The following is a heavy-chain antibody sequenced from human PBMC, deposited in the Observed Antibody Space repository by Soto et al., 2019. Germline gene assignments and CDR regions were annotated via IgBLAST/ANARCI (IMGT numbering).Heavy chain of an antibody. Sequence: ASVKVFCKTSRYTFTSDAIHWVRQAPGQRLGWRGWINGGKGNTKYSQKFQGRVTITRHTAANIANMELSSLRSEDTAVYYCARGITANPDYWGQGTLDTVSS. D-gene: IGHD6-25*01. CDR1: RYTFTSDA. CDR2: INGGKGNT. CDR3: ARGITANPDY. J-gene: IGHJ4*02. V-gene: IGHV1-3*01.